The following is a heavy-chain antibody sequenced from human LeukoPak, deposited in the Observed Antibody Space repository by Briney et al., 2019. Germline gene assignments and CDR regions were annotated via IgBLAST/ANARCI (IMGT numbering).Heavy chain of an antibody. CDR2: MSYDGSNE. J-gene: IGHJ3*01. CDR1: GFTFSSYA. CDR3: AKAAALVYDAFDV. D-gene: IGHD2-21*01. Sequence: GGSLRLSCAASGFTFSSYAMNWVRQAPGKGLEWVAVMSYDGSNEFYADSVKGRFTTSRDNSKNTLYLQMNSLRAEDTAMYYCAKAAALVYDAFDVWGQGTMVTVSS. V-gene: IGHV3-30-3*01.